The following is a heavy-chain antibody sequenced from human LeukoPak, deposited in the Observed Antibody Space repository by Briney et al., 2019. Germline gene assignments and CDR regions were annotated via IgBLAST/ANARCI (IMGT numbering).Heavy chain of an antibody. V-gene: IGHV3-23*01. J-gene: IGHJ5*02. Sequence: SGGSLRLSCAASGFTFSSYAMSWVRQAPGKGLEWVSAISGSGGSTYYADSVKGRSTISRDNSKNTLYLQMNSLRAEDTAVYYCAKDHTSSVPNWFDPWGQGTLVTVSS. D-gene: IGHD1-1*01. CDR1: GFTFSSYA. CDR2: ISGSGGST. CDR3: AKDHTSSVPNWFDP.